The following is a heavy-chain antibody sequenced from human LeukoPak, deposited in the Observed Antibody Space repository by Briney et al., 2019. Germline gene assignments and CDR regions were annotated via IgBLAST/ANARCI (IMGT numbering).Heavy chain of an antibody. V-gene: IGHV4-59*08. CDR1: GASISSYY. D-gene: IGHD3-10*01. CDR2: ISYSWST. J-gene: IGHJ4*02. Sequence: SSETLSLTCTVSGASISSYYWSWIRQPPGKGLEWIGYISYSWSTNYNPSLKSRVTISADTSKNQVSLTLSSVTAADTAVYYCARHPELYFFDYWGQGTLVTVSS. CDR3: ARHPELYFFDY.